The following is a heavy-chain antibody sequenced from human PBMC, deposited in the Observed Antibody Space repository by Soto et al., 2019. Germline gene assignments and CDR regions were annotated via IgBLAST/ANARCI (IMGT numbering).Heavy chain of an antibody. D-gene: IGHD2-21*01. Sequence: EEQLLESGGGLAQPGGSLRLSCAASGFTFRGYAMSWVRQAPGKGPEWVSGISGSGDSTYHAKSVKGRFIISRDNSKNTLYLEINSLRAEDTAVYYCAKAYGASHSPLDCWGQGTLVAVSS. J-gene: IGHJ4*02. CDR1: GFTFRGYA. CDR2: ISGSGDST. CDR3: AKAYGASHSPLDC. V-gene: IGHV3-23*01.